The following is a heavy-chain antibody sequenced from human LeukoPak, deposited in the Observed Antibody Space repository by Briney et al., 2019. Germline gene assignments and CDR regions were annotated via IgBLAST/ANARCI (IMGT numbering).Heavy chain of an antibody. V-gene: IGHV1-2*02. CDR1: GYTFTGYY. J-gene: IGHJ4*02. CDR3: AIWAGGNAPVASFDY. Sequence: ASVKVSCKASGYTFTGYYMHWMRQAPGQGLEWMGWINLSTGDTNYAQKFQGRVTMTRDTSIRTAYMEMSRLRYDDTALYYCAIWAGGNAPVASFDYWGQGTLVTVSS. D-gene: IGHD3-16*01. CDR2: INLSTGDT.